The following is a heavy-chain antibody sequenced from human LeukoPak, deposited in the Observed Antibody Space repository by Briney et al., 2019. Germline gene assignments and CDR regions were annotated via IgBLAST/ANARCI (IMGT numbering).Heavy chain of an antibody. Sequence: ASGKVSCKASGYTFTSYGISWVRQAPGQGLEWTGWISAYNGNTNYAQKLQGRVTMTTGTSTSTAYMELRSLRSDDTAVYYCARGGGEFAAGPIYYYYYGMDVWGQGTTVTVSS. CDR3: ARGGGEFAAGPIYYYYYGMDV. V-gene: IGHV1-18*01. J-gene: IGHJ6*02. CDR2: ISAYNGNT. D-gene: IGHD6-13*01. CDR1: GYTFTSYG.